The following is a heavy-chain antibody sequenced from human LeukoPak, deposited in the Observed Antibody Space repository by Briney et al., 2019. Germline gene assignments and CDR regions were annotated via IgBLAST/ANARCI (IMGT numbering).Heavy chain of an antibody. J-gene: IGHJ4*02. CDR2: IGTAGAT. CDR1: GITFSSYD. CDR3: TRATAGFDY. V-gene: IGHV3-13*01. Sequence: GGSLRLSCAASGITFSSYDMHWVRQTTGKGLEWVSGIGTAGATFYPGSAKGRFTISRENAKNSLYLQMNNLRAGDTAVYYCTRATAGFDYWGQGTLVTVSS.